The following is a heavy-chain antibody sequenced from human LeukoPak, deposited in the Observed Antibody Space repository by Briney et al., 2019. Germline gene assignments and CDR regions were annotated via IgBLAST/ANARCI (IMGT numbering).Heavy chain of an antibody. CDR2: IYYSGST. V-gene: IGHV4-59*01. Sequence: PSETLSPTCTVSGGSISSYYWSWIRQPPGKGLEWIGYIYYSGSTNYNPSLKSRVTISVDTSKNQFSLKLSSVTAADTAVYYCARSHYDFWSGHPFDYWGQGTLVTVSS. J-gene: IGHJ4*02. D-gene: IGHD3-3*01. CDR1: GGSISSYY. CDR3: ARSHYDFWSGHPFDY.